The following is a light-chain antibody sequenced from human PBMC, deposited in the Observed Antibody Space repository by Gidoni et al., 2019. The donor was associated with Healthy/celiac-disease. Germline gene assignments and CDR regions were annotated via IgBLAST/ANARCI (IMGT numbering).Light chain of an antibody. CDR2: LGP. CDR3: MQALQTPPFT. J-gene: IGKJ3*01. Sequence: DLVMTQSPLSLPVTPGEPASISFRSSQSLLHSNGYNDLDWYLQKPGQSPQLLIDLGPNRASGGPDRCSGSGSGTDFTLKISRVEAEDVGVYYCMQALQTPPFTFGPGTKVDIK. CDR1: QSLLHSNGYND. V-gene: IGKV2-28*01.